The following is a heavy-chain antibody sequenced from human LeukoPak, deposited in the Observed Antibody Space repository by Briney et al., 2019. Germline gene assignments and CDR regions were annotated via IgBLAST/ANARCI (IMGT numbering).Heavy chain of an antibody. CDR1: GFTFDDYA. CDR3: AKPLYDFWSGYLPGDYFDY. CDR2: VFVVGESI. Sequence: GGSLRLSCAASGFTFDDYAMHWVRPAPGKGLGWVSLVFVVGESIYSEDSLKGRFTISRDNSKTPLYLQMNSLRTEDTALYYYAKPLYDFWSGYLPGDYFDYWGQGTLVTVSS. D-gene: IGHD3-3*01. V-gene: IGHV3-43*02. J-gene: IGHJ4*02.